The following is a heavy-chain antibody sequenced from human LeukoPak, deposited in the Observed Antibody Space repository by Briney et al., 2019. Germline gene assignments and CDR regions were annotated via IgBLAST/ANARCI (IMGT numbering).Heavy chain of an antibody. CDR2: INPNSGGT. D-gene: IGHD3-10*01. CDR3: ARHGGLVRGFYDAFDI. Sequence: GASVKVSCKASGYTFTGYYMHWVRQAPGQGLEWMGWINPNSGGTNYAQKFQGRVTMTRDTSISTAYMELSRLRSDDTAVYYCARHGGLVRGFYDAFDIWGQGTMVTVSS. V-gene: IGHV1-2*02. J-gene: IGHJ3*02. CDR1: GYTFTGYY.